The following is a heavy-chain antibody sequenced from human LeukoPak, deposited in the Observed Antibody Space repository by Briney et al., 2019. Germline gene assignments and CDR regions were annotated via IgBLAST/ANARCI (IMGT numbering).Heavy chain of an antibody. CDR2: ISSNGGST. D-gene: IGHD1-20*01. V-gene: IGHV3-64D*06. Sequence: GGSLRLSCSASGFTFSSYAMHWVRQAPGKGLEYVSAISSNGGSTNYADSVKGRFTISRDNSKNTLYLQMSSLRAEDTAVYYCVKDKGITGTTMYKIPRYYYYGMDVWGKGTTVTVSS. J-gene: IGHJ6*04. CDR1: GFTFSSYA. CDR3: VKDKGITGTTMYKIPRYYYYGMDV.